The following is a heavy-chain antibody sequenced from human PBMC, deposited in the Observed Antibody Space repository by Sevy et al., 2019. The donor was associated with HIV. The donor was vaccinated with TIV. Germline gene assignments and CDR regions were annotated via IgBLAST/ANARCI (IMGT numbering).Heavy chain of an antibody. D-gene: IGHD4-17*01. CDR2: ISYDGSNK. V-gene: IGHV3-30*18. J-gene: IGHJ4*02. Sequence: QLGGSLRLSCAASGFTFSSYGMHWVRQAPGKGLEWVAVISYDGSNKYYADSVKGRFTISRDNSKNTLYLQMNSLRAEDTAVYYCAKGDYGDYGGVDYWGQGTLVTVSS. CDR1: GFTFSSYG. CDR3: AKGDYGDYGGVDY.